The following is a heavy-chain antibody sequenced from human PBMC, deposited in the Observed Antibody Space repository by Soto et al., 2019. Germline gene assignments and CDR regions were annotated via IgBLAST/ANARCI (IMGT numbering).Heavy chain of an antibody. CDR3: ARGLVYYYGMDV. CDR2: IKPNSGGT. V-gene: IGHV1-2*04. CDR1: GYTFTGYY. Sequence: ASVKVSCKASGYTFTGYYMHWVRQAPGQGLEWMGWIKPNSGGTNYAQKFQGWVTMTGNTSISTAYMELSRLRSDDTAVYYCARGLVYYYGMDVWGQGTTVTVSS. D-gene: IGHD5-12*01. J-gene: IGHJ6*02.